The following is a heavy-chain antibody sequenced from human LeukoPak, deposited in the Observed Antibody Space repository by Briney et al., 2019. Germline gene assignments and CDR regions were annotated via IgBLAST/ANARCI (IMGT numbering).Heavy chain of an antibody. D-gene: IGHD2-2*01. CDR2: FDPEDGET. Sequence: ASVKVSCKVSGYTLTELSMHWVRQAPGKGLEWMGGFDPEDGETIYAQKFQGRVTMTEDTSTDTAYMELSSLRSEDTAVYYCARAFCSSTSCYSVLDYWGQGTLVTVSS. CDR1: GYTLTELS. CDR3: ARAFCSSTSCYSVLDY. V-gene: IGHV1-24*01. J-gene: IGHJ4*02.